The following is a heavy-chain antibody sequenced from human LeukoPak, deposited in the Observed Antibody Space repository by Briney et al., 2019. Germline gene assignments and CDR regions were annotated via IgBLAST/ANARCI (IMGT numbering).Heavy chain of an antibody. Sequence: PSETLSLTCTVSGGSMNNYYWSWIRQPPGKGLEWIGYIYYSGTTNYNPSLRSRLTISVDTSKNQFSLKLTSVTAADTAVYYCARSYSTSWYFDYWGQGTLVTVSS. CDR1: GGSMNNYY. CDR3: ARSYSTSWYFDY. V-gene: IGHV4-59*01. CDR2: IYYSGTT. J-gene: IGHJ4*02. D-gene: IGHD6-13*01.